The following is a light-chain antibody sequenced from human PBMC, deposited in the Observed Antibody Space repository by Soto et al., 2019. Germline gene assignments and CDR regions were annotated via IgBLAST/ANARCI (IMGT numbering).Light chain of an antibody. Sequence: EIVLTQSPGTLSLSPGERATLSCRASQSVSSSYLAWYQQKPGQAPRLLIYGASSRATGIPDRFSVSGSGTDFTLNISRLEPEDFAVYYCQQYGSSPHTFGKGTKLEIK. CDR3: QQYGSSPHT. CDR2: GAS. CDR1: QSVSSSY. V-gene: IGKV3-20*01. J-gene: IGKJ2*01.